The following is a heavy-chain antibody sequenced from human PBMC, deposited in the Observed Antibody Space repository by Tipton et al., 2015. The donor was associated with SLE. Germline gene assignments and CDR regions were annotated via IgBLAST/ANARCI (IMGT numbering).Heavy chain of an antibody. V-gene: IGHV3-9*01. Sequence: SLRLSCAASGFTFDDYAMHWVRQAPGKGLEWVSGISWNSGSIGYADSVKGRFTISRDNSKNTLYLQMNSLRAEDTAVYYCAKGPLGAFDIWGQGTMVTVSS. CDR3: AKGPLGAFDI. CDR1: GFTFDDYA. J-gene: IGHJ3*02. CDR2: ISWNSGSI.